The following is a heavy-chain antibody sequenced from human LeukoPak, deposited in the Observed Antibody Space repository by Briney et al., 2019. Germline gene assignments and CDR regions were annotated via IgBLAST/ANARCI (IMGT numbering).Heavy chain of an antibody. CDR1: GGSISSYY. J-gene: IGHJ4*02. Sequence: PSETLSLTCTVSGGSISSYYWSWIRQPPGKGLEWIGYIYYSGSTNYNPSLKSRVTISVDTSKNQFSLKLSSVTAAGTAVYYCARVLEPTRIDYWGQGTLVTVSS. V-gene: IGHV4-59*01. D-gene: IGHD1-1*01. CDR3: ARVLEPTRIDY. CDR2: IYYSGST.